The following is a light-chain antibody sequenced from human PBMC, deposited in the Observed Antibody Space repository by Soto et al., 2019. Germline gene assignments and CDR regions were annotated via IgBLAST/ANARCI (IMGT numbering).Light chain of an antibody. CDR3: QQSYSSPET. J-gene: IGKJ1*01. Sequence: IRITHSPSSLSASGGDRGTISCRASQSFSNYLICYQQNPGKAPKLLIYASFTLQSGVPSRFSGTGSGTDFTLTISSLQPEDFGTYYCQQSYSSPETFGQGTKVEI. CDR2: ASF. V-gene: IGKV1-39*01. CDR1: QSFSNY.